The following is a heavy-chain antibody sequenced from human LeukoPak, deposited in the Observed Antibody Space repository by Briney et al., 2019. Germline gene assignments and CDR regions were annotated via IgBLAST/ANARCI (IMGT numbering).Heavy chain of an antibody. CDR1: GGSFSGYY. J-gene: IGHJ4*02. CDR2: INHSGST. Sequence: SETLSLTCAVYGGSFSGYYWSWIRQPPGKGLEWIGEINHSGSTNYNPSLKSRVTISVDTSKNQFSLKLSSVTAADTAVYYCARGHYDYVWGSYRYGRYYLDYWGQGTLVTVSS. V-gene: IGHV4-34*01. D-gene: IGHD3-16*02. CDR3: ARGHYDYVWGSYRYGRYYLDY.